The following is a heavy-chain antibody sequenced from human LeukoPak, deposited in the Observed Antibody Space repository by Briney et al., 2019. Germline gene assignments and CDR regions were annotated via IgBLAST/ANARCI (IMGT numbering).Heavy chain of an antibody. CDR3: ARHTRSSYGRNYFDF. J-gene: IGHJ4*02. Sequence: PSETLSLTCSVSGGSISSSSYYWGWIRQPPGKGLEWIGSIYYSGGTYNNPSLQSRVTMSVDTSKNQFSLKLSSVTAADTAVYFCARHTRSSYGRNYFDFWGQGTLVTVSS. CDR2: IYYSGGT. V-gene: IGHV4-39*01. CDR1: GGSISSSSYY. D-gene: IGHD5-18*01.